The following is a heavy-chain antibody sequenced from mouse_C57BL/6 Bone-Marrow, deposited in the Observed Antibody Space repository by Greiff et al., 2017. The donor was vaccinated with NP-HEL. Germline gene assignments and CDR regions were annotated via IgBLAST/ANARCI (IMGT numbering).Heavy chain of an antibody. Sequence: EVQLQESGPELVKPGASVKMSCKASGYTFTDYNMHWVKQSHGKSLEWIGYINPNNGGTSYNQKFKGKATLTVNKSSSTAYMELRSLTSEDSAVYYCAREIYYGYGGAMDYWGQGTSVTVSS. CDR2: INPNNGGT. D-gene: IGHD2-2*01. CDR3: AREIYYGYGGAMDY. V-gene: IGHV1-22*01. J-gene: IGHJ4*01. CDR1: GYTFTDYN.